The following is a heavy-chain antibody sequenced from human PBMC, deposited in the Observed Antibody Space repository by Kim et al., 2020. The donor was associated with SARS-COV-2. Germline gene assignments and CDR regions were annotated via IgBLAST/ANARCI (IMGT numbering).Heavy chain of an antibody. CDR2: INHSGST. CDR1: GGSFSGYY. V-gene: IGHV4-34*01. D-gene: IGHD4-17*01. J-gene: IGHJ4*02. Sequence: SETLSLTCAVYGGSFSGYYWSWIRQPPGKGLEWIGEINHSGSTNYNPSLKSRVTISVDTSKNQFSLKLSSVTAADTAVYYCAPGGDYGDYVSVGWGQGALVTVSS. CDR3: APGGDYGDYVSVG.